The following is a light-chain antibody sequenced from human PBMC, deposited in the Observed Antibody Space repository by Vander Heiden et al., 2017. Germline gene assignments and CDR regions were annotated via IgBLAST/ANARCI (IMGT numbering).Light chain of an antibody. CDR2: EVS. CDR3: SSYTSRSTLVV. Sequence: QSALPQPLFVHGSPGQSITISCTGTSSDVGGYNYVSWYQQHPGKAPKVIIYEVSNRPSGVSNRFSGSKSGNTASLTISELQAEDEADYYCSSYTSRSTLVVFGGGTKLTVL. V-gene: IGLV2-14*01. J-gene: IGLJ2*01. CDR1: SSDVGGYNY.